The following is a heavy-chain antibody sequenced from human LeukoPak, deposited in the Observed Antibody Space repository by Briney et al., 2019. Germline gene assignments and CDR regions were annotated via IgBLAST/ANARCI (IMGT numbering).Heavy chain of an antibody. V-gene: IGHV3-21*01. Sequence: GGSLRLSCEASGFNFISYSMGWVRQAPGKGLEWVASISGRSVFISYSDSVKGRFTISRDNTKNSLFLELSSLRPDDTAVYYCARDMYPEGVEVPAARVISFDYWGRGILVTVSS. CDR2: ISGRSVFI. J-gene: IGHJ4*02. CDR1: GFNFISYS. D-gene: IGHD2-2*01. CDR3: ARDMYPEGVEVPAARVISFDY.